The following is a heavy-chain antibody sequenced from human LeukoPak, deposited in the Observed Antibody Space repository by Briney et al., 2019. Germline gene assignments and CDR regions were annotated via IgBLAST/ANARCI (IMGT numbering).Heavy chain of an antibody. Sequence: SETLSLTCTVSGGSTSSTTYYWGWIRQPPGKDLEWIGSIYYSGSTYYTPSLKSRVTISVDTSKNQFSLKLSSVTAADTAVYYCARNSLGFWEGYYFDYWGQGTLVTVSS. CDR1: GGSTSSTTYY. V-gene: IGHV4-39*01. D-gene: IGHD3-10*01. J-gene: IGHJ4*02. CDR2: IYYSGST. CDR3: ARNSLGFWEGYYFDY.